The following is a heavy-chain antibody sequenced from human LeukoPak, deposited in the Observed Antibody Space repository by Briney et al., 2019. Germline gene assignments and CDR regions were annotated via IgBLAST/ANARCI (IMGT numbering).Heavy chain of an antibody. V-gene: IGHV3-7*01. CDR3: ARDPSLYHYDILTGYYPGSSDSIHFDY. CDR2: IKQDGSEK. Sequence: PGGSLRLSCAASGFTFSNYWMNWVRQAPGKGLEWVANIKQDGSEKYYVDSVKGRFTISRDDAKNSLYLQMNSLRAEDTAVYYCARDPSLYHYDILTGYYPGSSDSIHFDYWGQGTLVTVSS. J-gene: IGHJ4*02. CDR1: GFTFSNYW. D-gene: IGHD3-9*01.